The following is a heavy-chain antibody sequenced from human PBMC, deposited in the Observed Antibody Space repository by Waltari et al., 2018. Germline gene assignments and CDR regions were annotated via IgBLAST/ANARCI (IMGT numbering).Heavy chain of an antibody. D-gene: IGHD2-2*01. Sequence: STNYNPSLKSRVTISVDTSKNQFSLKLSSVTAADTAVYYCARAGDYCSSTSCYPYYYYGMDVWGQGTTVTVSS. V-gene: IGHV4-59*01. J-gene: IGHJ6*02. CDR2: ST. CDR3: ARAGDYCSSTSCYPYYYYGMDV.